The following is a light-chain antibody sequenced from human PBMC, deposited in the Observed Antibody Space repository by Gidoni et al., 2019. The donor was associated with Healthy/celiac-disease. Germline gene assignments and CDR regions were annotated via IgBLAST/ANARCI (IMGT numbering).Light chain of an antibody. CDR2: DAS. Sequence: QSPSSLSASVGDRVTITCQASQDISNYLNWYQQKPGKAPKLLIYDASNLETGVPSRFSGSGSGTDFTFTISSLQPEDIATYYCQQYDNLPPLTFGGGTKVEIK. CDR1: QDISNY. J-gene: IGKJ4*01. V-gene: IGKV1-33*01. CDR3: QQYDNLPPLT.